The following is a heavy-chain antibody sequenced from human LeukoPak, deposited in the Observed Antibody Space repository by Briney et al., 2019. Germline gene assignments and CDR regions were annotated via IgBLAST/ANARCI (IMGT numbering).Heavy chain of an antibody. CDR3: ARAVTRPSYYYSGMDV. V-gene: IGHV3-33*01. CDR1: GFTFSSYG. D-gene: IGHD6-6*01. J-gene: IGHJ6*02. Sequence: GRSLRLSCAASGFTFSSYGMHWVRQAPGKGLEWVAVIWYDGSNKYYADSVKGRFTISRDNSKNTLYLQMNSLRAEDTAVYYCARAVTRPSYYYSGMDVWGQGTTVTVSS. CDR2: IWYDGSNK.